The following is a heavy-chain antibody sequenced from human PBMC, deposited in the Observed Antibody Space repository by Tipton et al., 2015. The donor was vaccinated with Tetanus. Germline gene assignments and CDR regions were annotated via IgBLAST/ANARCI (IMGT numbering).Heavy chain of an antibody. J-gene: IGHJ3*02. D-gene: IGHD3-22*01. V-gene: IGHV3-53*01. CDR2: IYSGGST. CDR1: GFIVSSNY. Sequence: SLRLSCAASGFIVSSNYMSWVRQAPGKGLEWVSVIYSGGSTYYADSVKGRFTISRDNSKNTLYLQMNSLRAEDTAVYYCARDYYILHAFDIWGQGTMVTVSS. CDR3: ARDYYILHAFDI.